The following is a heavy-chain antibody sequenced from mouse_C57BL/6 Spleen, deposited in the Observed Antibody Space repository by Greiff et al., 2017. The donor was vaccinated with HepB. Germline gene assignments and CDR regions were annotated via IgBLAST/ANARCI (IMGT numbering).Heavy chain of an antibody. Sequence: QVQLQQPGAELVRPGSSVKLSCKASGYTFTSYWMDWVKQRPGQGLEWIGNIYPSDSETHYNQKFKDKATLTVDKSSSTAYMQLSSLTSEDSAVYYGARDYYGSSYQYFDVWGAETTVTVSS. V-gene: IGHV1-61*01. CDR1: GYTFTSYW. J-gene: IGHJ1*01. CDR3: ARDYYGSSYQYFDV. CDR2: IYPSDSET. D-gene: IGHD1-1*01.